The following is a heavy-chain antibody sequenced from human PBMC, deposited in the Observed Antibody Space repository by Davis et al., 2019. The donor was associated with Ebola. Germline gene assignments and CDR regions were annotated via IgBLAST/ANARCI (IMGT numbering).Heavy chain of an antibody. CDR3: TATVTTSDY. CDR2: IRSKANNYAT. Sequence: GESLKISCAASGFTFSGSAMHWVRQASGKGLEWVGRIRSKANNYATAYAASVKGRFTISRDDSKNTAYLQMNSLKTEDTAVYYCTATVTTSDYWGQGTLVTVSS. J-gene: IGHJ4*02. CDR1: GFTFSGSA. V-gene: IGHV3-73*01. D-gene: IGHD4-17*01.